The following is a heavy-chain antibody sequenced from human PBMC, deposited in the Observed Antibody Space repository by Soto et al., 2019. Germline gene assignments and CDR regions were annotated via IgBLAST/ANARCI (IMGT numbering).Heavy chain of an antibody. V-gene: IGHV4-39*01. Sequence: PSETLSLTCTVSGGSISSSSYYWGWIRQPPGKGLEWIGSIYYTGSTYYNPSLKSRVTISVDTSKNPFSLKLSSVTAADTAVYYCASGWVRRFFDYWGQGSLVTGSS. CDR3: ASGWVRRFFDY. J-gene: IGHJ4*02. D-gene: IGHD6-19*01. CDR1: GGSISSSSYY. CDR2: IYYTGST.